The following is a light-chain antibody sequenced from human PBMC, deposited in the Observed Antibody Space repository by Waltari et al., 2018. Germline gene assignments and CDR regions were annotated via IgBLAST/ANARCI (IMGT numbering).Light chain of an antibody. CDR3: CSYAGSSTWV. V-gene: IGLV2-23*02. CDR1: SIDVGGYNY. CDR2: DVS. Sequence: QSALTQPASVSGSPGQSITISCTGTSIDVGGYNYVSWYQQHPGKAPKLMIDDVSKRPSGVSNRFSGSKSGNTASLTISGLQAEDEADYYCCSYAGSSTWVFGGGTKLTVL. J-gene: IGLJ3*02.